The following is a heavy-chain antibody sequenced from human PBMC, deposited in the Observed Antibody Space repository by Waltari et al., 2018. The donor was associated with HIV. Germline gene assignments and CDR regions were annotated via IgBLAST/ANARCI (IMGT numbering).Heavy chain of an antibody. Sequence: EVQLVESGGGLVQPGGSLRVPCAASGFTFSGSAIPWVRQASGKGLEWVGRIRSRGNSYATAYGASVKGRFTVSRDDSKNTAYLQMNNLKTEDTAVYYCTRALAYWGQGTLVTVSP. CDR3: TRALAY. CDR1: GFTFSGSA. CDR2: IRSRGNSYAT. V-gene: IGHV3-73*02. J-gene: IGHJ4*02. D-gene: IGHD3-16*01.